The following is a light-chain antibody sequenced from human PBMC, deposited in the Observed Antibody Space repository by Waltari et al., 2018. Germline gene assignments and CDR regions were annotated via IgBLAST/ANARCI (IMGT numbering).Light chain of an antibody. CDR2: KNS. Sequence: SVLTQPPSASGPPGQRVTISCSGNSSNIGNNSVNWYHHVPGTSPKLLIYKNSLRPSWVPDRVSGSQSGTSASLAISGLRSEDEGDYYCAAWDDSLSGVVFGGGTKLTVL. CDR3: AAWDDSLSGVV. CDR1: SSNIGNNS. V-gene: IGLV1-47*01. J-gene: IGLJ2*01.